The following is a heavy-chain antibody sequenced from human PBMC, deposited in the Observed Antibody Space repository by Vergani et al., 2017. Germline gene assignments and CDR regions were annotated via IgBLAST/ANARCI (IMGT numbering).Heavy chain of an antibody. CDR1: GFTFSSYA. Sequence: EVQLLESGGGLVQPGGSLRLSCAASGFTFSSYAMSWVRQAPGKGLEWVAAISGSGGSTYYADSVKGRFTISRDNSKNTLYLQMNSLRAEETAVYYCEKNRDGYNFYWGQGTLVTVSS. CDR3: EKNRDGYNFY. D-gene: IGHD5-24*01. CDR2: ISGSGGST. V-gene: IGHV3-23*01. J-gene: IGHJ4*02.